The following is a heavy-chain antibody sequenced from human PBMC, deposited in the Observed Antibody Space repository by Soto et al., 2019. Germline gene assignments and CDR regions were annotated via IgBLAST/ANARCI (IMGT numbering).Heavy chain of an antibody. Sequence: GAPVKVSSQVSGYTPTELFMPWGGQAPGKGLEWMGGFDHEDGETIYAQKFQGRVTMTEDTSTDTAYMELSSLRSEDTAVYYCATYCSSTSCYIAPYTFDPWGQGTLVTVSS. CDR2: FDHEDGET. D-gene: IGHD2-2*02. CDR1: GYTPTELF. CDR3: ATYCSSTSCYIAPYTFDP. J-gene: IGHJ5*02. V-gene: IGHV1-24*01.